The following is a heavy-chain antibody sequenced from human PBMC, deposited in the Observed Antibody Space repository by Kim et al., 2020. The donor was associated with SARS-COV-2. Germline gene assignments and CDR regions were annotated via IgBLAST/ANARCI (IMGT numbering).Heavy chain of an antibody. Sequence: GGSLRLSCAASGFTFSSYAMHWVRQAPGKGLEWVAVISYDGSNKYYADSVKGRFTISRDNSKNTLYLQMNSLRAEDTAVYYCARLGSGYPYYYYGMDVWGQGTTVTVSS. V-gene: IGHV3-30*04. J-gene: IGHJ6*02. CDR2: ISYDGSNK. D-gene: IGHD1-1*01. CDR1: GFTFSSYA. CDR3: ARLGSGYPYYYYGMDV.